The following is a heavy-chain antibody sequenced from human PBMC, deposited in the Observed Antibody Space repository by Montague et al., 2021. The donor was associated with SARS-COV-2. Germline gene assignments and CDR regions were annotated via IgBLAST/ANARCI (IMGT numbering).Heavy chain of an antibody. CDR3: VRHPHYDGLNGPPDF. CDR1: GVSVTDYY. J-gene: IGHJ4*02. Sequence: SETLSLTCTVPGVSVTDYYWSWIRQPPGKGLEWVGDVLYNKGTNFNPSLKSRVAISVDTSKNQFSLRLTSVTAADTAFYHCVRHPHYDGLNGPPDFWDQGALVTVSS. V-gene: IGHV4-59*08. CDR2: VLYNKGT. D-gene: IGHD3-9*01.